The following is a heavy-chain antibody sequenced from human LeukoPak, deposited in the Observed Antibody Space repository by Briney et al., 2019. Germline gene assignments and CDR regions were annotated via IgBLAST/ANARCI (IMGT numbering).Heavy chain of an antibody. V-gene: IGHV3-33*06. J-gene: IGHJ5*02. CDR1: GFTFSSHG. CDR3: AKDLHRWGRTTNWFDP. D-gene: IGHD3-16*01. CDR2: IWYDGSNK. Sequence: SGRSLTLSCAASGFTFSSHGMHWVRQAPGKGLEWVAVIWYDGSNKYYADSVKGRFTISRDNSKNTLYLQMNSLRAEDTAVYYCAKDLHRWGRTTNWFDPWGQGTLVTVSS.